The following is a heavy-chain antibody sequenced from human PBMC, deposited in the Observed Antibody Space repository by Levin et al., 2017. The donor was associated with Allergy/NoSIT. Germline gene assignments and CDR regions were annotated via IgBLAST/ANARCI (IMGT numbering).Heavy chain of an antibody. J-gene: IGHJ2*01. CDR3: AREYSSGYLYFDL. Sequence: KTGESLKISCAASGFTFSSYSMSWVRQAPGKGLEWVSSISSSSTYIYYADSVKGRFTISRDNAKNSLYLQMNSLRAEDTAVYYCAREYSSGYLYFDLWGRGTLVTVSS. V-gene: IGHV3-21*04. D-gene: IGHD6-19*01. CDR1: GFTFSSYS. CDR2: ISSSSTYI.